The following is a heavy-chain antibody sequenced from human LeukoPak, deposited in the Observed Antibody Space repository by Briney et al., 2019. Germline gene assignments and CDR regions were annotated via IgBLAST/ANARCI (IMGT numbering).Heavy chain of an antibody. Sequence: GGSPRLSCAASGFTFSTYAMAWVRQAPGKGLEWVSGVTAGGATTFYADSVKGRFTISRDNSKNTLYLQMNSLRAEDTAVYYCAKRDYSDTSGYLPLFDCWGQGTLVTVSS. V-gene: IGHV3-23*01. D-gene: IGHD3-22*01. CDR1: GFTFSTYA. CDR2: VTAGGATT. J-gene: IGHJ4*02. CDR3: AKRDYSDTSGYLPLFDC.